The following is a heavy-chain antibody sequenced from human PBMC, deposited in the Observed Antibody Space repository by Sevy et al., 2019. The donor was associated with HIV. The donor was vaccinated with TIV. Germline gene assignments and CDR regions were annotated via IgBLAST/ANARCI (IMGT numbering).Heavy chain of an antibody. D-gene: IGHD2-8*01. CDR3: AREGCTKPHDY. CDR2: LCFGGGAI. CDR1: GFTFSMYS. V-gene: IGHV3-23*01. Sequence: GGSLRLSCAASGFTFSMYSMSWVRQPPGKGLEWVSTLCFGGGAINYADSVKGRFTISRDNSKNTVYLQMNSLRAEDTAVYYCAREGCTKPHDYWGQGTLVTVSS. J-gene: IGHJ4*02.